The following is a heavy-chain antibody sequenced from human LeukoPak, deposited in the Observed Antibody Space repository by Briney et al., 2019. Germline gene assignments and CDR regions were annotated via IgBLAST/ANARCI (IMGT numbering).Heavy chain of an antibody. J-gene: IGHJ4*02. CDR3: ARGRDPY. CDR1: GGSFSGYY. Sequence: SATLSLTWAVYGGSFSGYYWTWIRQPPGRGLEWIGEINHSGRTNYNPSLKSRVTISVDTSKSQFSLKLNSVTTADTAMYYCARGRDPYWGQGTLVTVSS. D-gene: IGHD5-24*01. CDR2: INHSGRT. V-gene: IGHV4-34*01.